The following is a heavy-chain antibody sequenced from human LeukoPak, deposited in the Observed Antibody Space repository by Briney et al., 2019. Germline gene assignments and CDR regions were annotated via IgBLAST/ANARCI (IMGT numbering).Heavy chain of an antibody. V-gene: IGHV4-59*01. CDR1: GGSISGYY. CDR2: IYYSRST. CDR3: ARIPPRRPQTYYYYMDV. J-gene: IGHJ6*03. Sequence: PSETLSLTCTVSGGSISGYYWSWIRQPPGKGLEWIGYIYYSRSTNYNPSLKSRVTISVDTSKNQFSLKLSSVTAADTAVYYCARIPPRRPQTYYYYMDVWGKGTTVTVSS. D-gene: IGHD1-14*01.